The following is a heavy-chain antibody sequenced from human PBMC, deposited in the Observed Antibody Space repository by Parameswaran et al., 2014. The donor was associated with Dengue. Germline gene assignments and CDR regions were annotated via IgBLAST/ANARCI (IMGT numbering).Heavy chain of an antibody. CDR1: GGSISSSSYY. CDR3: ARRRAGDSSSWYVFDY. J-gene: IGHJ4*02. V-gene: IGHV4-39*01. Sequence: ASETLSLTCTVSGGSISSSSYYWGWIRQPPGKGLEWIGSIYYSGSTYYNPSLKSRVTISVDTSKNQFSLKLSSVTAADTAVYYCARRRAGDSSSWYVFDYWGQGTLVTVSS. D-gene: IGHD6-13*01. CDR2: IYYSGST.